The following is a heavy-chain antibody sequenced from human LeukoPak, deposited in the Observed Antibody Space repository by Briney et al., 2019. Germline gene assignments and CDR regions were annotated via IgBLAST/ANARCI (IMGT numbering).Heavy chain of an antibody. V-gene: IGHV3-23*01. CDR2: ISGSGGST. D-gene: IGHD3-16*01. CDR1: GFTFSSYA. Sequence: GGSLRLSCAASGFTFSSYAMSWVRQAPGKGLEWVSAISGSGGSTYYADSVKGRFTISRDNSKNTLYLQMNSLRAEDTAVYYCASRTQDYVWGSQFDYWGQGTLVTVSS. CDR3: ASRTQDYVWGSQFDY. J-gene: IGHJ4*02.